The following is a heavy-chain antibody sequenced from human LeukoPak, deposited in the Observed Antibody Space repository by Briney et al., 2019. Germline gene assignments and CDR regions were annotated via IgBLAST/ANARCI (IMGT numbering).Heavy chain of an antibody. CDR1: GYTFITYG. D-gene: IGHD2-2*01. CDR3: ARAYCSSTSCYFDY. CDR2: ISAYNGNT. J-gene: IGHJ4*02. V-gene: IGHV1-18*01. Sequence: ASVKVSCKASGYTFITYGTSWVRQTPGQGLEWMGWISAYNGNTNYAQKLQGRVTMTTDTSTSTAYMELRSLRSDDTAVYYCARAYCSSTSCYFDYWGQGTLVTVSS.